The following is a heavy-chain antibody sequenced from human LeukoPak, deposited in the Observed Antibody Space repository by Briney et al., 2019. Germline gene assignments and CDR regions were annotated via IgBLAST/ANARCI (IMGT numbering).Heavy chain of an antibody. Sequence: GGSLRLFCAASGFTFSSYAMNWVRQAPGKGLEWVSYISSDGTTIYYADSVKGRITISRDNARNSLYLQMNSLRAEDTAVYYCVPQKGYGGNPLDYWGQGTLVTVSP. CDR3: VPQKGYGGNPLDY. CDR2: ISSDGTTI. CDR1: GFTFSSYA. V-gene: IGHV3-48*01. D-gene: IGHD4-23*01. J-gene: IGHJ4*02.